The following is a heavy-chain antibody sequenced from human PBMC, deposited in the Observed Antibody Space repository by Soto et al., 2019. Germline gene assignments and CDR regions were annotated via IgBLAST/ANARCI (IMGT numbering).Heavy chain of an antibody. CDR3: ASQRISYAMDV. J-gene: IGHJ6*02. V-gene: IGHV3-7*05. D-gene: IGHD1-1*01. Sequence: EVQLVESGGGLVQPGGSLRLSCTVSGFTFGDFWMTWVRQAPGKGLEWVANMNQNGGEIYYADSVRGRFVISRDNAKNSLFLQMNSLSADHTALYYCASQRISYAMDVWAQGTTVTVSS. CDR1: GFTFGDFW. CDR2: MNQNGGEI.